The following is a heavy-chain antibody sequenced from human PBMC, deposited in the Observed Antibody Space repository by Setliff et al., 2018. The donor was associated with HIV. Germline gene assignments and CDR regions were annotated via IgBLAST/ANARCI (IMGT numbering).Heavy chain of an antibody. D-gene: IGHD3-22*01. CDR1: GYTFTNYD. V-gene: IGHV1-8*02. CDR2: MNPNSGNT. Sequence: ASVKVSCKASGYTFTNYDLNWVRQASGQGLEWMGWMNPNSGNTGYAQKFQGRLAMTRNTSIDTAYMELSSLTSEDTAVYYCSISRTNYYETLRPNSAFDYWGQGTLVTVSS. CDR3: SISRTNYYETLRPNSAFDY. J-gene: IGHJ4*02.